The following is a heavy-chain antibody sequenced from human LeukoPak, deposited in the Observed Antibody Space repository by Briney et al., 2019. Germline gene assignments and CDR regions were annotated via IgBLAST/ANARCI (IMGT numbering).Heavy chain of an antibody. CDR3: ASLTGDRNY. J-gene: IGHJ4*02. CDR2: IRYDGSNN. CDR1: GFTFSSYG. V-gene: IGHV3-30*02. Sequence: GGSLRLSCAASGFTFSSYGMHWVRQAPGKGREGVAFIRYDGSNNYHADSVKGRFTISRDNSKNPLYLQMNSLRDEDTALYYCASLTGDRNYWGQGTLVTVSS. D-gene: IGHD7-27*01.